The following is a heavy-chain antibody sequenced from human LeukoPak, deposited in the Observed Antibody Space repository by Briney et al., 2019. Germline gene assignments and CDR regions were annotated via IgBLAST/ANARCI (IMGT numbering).Heavy chain of an antibody. V-gene: IGHV4-59*01. J-gene: IGHJ4*02. D-gene: IGHD3-22*01. CDR2: IYYSGST. CDR3: ARWDDYDSSGYKY. CDR1: GGSISSYY. Sequence: SETLSLTCTVSGGSISSYYWSWIRQPPGKGLEWIGYIYYSGSTNYNPSLKSRVTISVDTSKNQFSLKLSSVTAADTAVYYCARWDDYDSSGYKYWGQGTLVTVSS.